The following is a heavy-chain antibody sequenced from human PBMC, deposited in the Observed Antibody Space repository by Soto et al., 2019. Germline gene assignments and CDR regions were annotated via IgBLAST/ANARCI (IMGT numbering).Heavy chain of an antibody. CDR2: ISYSGTT. V-gene: IGHV4-59*01. CDR1: GGSISSYY. Sequence: PSETLSLTCSVPGGSISSYYWSWIRQSPGKGLEWIGYISYSGTTNYNPSLKSRVTISVDMSKNQFSLKLTSVTAADTAVYYCARESYDSSFQYWGQGTLVTVSS. D-gene: IGHD3-22*01. J-gene: IGHJ4*02. CDR3: ARESYDSSFQY.